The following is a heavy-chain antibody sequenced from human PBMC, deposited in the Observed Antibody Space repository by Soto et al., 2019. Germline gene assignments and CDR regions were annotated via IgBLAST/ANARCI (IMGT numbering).Heavy chain of an antibody. J-gene: IGHJ6*02. CDR1: GGSISIGGYY. Sequence: SETLSLTFTVSGGSISIGGYYWSWIRQHPXKXXEWMGHIYYSPRQYYTTSLKTRVNISVETPKTQFPLKLSSVPAADNQVYYCASDLRLGYCSSTSRLYYYYGMDVWGQGTTVTVSS. CDR3: ASDLRLGYCSSTSRLYYYYGMDV. V-gene: IGHV4-31*03. CDR2: IYYSPRQ. D-gene: IGHD2-2*01.